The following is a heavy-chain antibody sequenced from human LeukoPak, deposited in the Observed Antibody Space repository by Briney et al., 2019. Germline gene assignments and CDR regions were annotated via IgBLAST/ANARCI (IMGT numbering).Heavy chain of an antibody. D-gene: IGHD3-10*01. CDR2: IGTAGDT. V-gene: IGHV3-13*01. J-gene: IGHJ6*02. Sequence: GGSLRLSCAASGFTFSSYDMHWVRQATGKGLEWVSAIGTAGDTYYPGSVKGRFTISRENAKNSLYLQMNSLRAGDTAVYYCARVIDGSGSYYLDVWGQGTTVTVSS. CDR1: GFTFSSYD. CDR3: ARVIDGSGSYYLDV.